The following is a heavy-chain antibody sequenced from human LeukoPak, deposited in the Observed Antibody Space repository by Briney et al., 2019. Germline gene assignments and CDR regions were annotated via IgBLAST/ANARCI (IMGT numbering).Heavy chain of an antibody. J-gene: IGHJ3*02. D-gene: IGHD3-22*01. CDR1: GGSISSYY. CDR2: IYYSGST. CDR3: ARGGGASYYDSSGYYPDAFDI. V-gene: IGHV4-59*01. Sequence: PSETLSLTCTVSGGSISSYYWSWIRQPPGKGLEWIGYIYYSGSTNYNPSLKSRVTISVDTSKNQFSLKLSSVTAADTAVYYCARGGGASYYDSSGYYPDAFDIWAKGQWSPSLQ.